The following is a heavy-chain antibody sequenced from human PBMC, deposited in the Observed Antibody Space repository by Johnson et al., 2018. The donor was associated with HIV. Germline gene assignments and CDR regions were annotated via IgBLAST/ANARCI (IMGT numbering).Heavy chain of an antibody. CDR1: GFTFSSYG. J-gene: IGHJ3*02. V-gene: IGHV3-NL1*01. Sequence: QVQLVESGGGVVQPGGSLRLSCAASGFTFSSYGMHWVRQAPGKGLEWVSAISGRGGSTYYADSVKGRFTISRDNSKSTLILQMNGLKDEDTAIYYCARELRGPDAFDIWGQGTMVTVSS. CDR2: ISGRGGST. CDR3: ARELRGPDAFDI.